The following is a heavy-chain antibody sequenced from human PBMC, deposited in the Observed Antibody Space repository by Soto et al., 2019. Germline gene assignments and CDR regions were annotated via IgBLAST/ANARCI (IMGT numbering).Heavy chain of an antibody. CDR3: AREVITMARGVIIGYGMDV. D-gene: IGHD3-10*01. CDR2: IKQDGSEK. Sequence: GGSLRLSCAASGFTFSSYWMSWVRQAPGKGLEWVANIKQDGSEKYYVDSVKGRFTISRDNAKNSLYLQMNSLRAEDTAVYYCAREVITMARGVIIGYGMDVWGQGTTVTVSS. CDR1: GFTFSSYW. J-gene: IGHJ6*02. V-gene: IGHV3-7*03.